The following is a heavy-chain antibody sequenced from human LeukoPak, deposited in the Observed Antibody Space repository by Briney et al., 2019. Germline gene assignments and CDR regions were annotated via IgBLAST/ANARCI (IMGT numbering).Heavy chain of an antibody. Sequence: SETLSLTCTVSGGSVSSGSYHWSWIRQPPGKGLEWIGYVSYSGSTNYNPSLKSRVTISVNTSKNQFSLKLSSVTAADTAVYYCARGMGIQLWFLFDYWGQGTLVTVSS. CDR2: VSYSGST. CDR1: GGSVSSGSYH. V-gene: IGHV4-61*01. J-gene: IGHJ4*02. CDR3: ARGMGIQLWFLFDY. D-gene: IGHD5-18*01.